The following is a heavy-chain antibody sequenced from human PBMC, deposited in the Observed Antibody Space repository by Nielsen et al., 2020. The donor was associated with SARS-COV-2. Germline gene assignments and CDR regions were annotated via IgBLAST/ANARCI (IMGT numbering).Heavy chain of an antibody. Sequence: GESQKISCAASGFTFSSYSMNWVRQAPGKGLEWVSSISSSSSYIYYADSVKGRFTISRDNAKNSLYLQMNSLRAEDTAVYYCARQQRGSWSFDYWGQGTLVTVSS. D-gene: IGHD6-13*01. J-gene: IGHJ4*02. CDR1: GFTFSSYS. CDR2: ISSSSSYI. V-gene: IGHV3-21*04. CDR3: ARQQRGSWSFDY.